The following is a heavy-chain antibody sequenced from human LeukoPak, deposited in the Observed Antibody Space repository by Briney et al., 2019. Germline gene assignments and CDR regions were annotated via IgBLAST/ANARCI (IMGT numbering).Heavy chain of an antibody. CDR2: ISSSSRYI. CDR3: ASQSRYSSSWFDP. CDR1: GFTFSSYS. J-gene: IGHJ5*02. D-gene: IGHD6-13*01. Sequence: PGGSLRLSCAASGFTFSSYSMNWVRQAPGKGLEGVSSISSSSRYIYYADSVKGRFTISRDNAKNSLYLQMNSLRAEGTAVYYCASQSRYSSSWFDPWGQGTLVTVSS. V-gene: IGHV3-21*01.